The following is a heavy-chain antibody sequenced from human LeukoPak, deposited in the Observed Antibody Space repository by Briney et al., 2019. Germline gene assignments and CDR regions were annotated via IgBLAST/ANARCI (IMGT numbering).Heavy chain of an antibody. Sequence: RSGGSLRLSCAASGFTFDGYGMGWVRQAPGKGLEWVSGINWNGGSTGYADSVKGRFTISRDNAKYSLYLQMNSLRAEDTALYYCARDLQAAAAEGRVPFDYWGQGTLVTVSS. J-gene: IGHJ4*02. CDR3: ARDLQAAAAEGRVPFDY. V-gene: IGHV3-20*04. D-gene: IGHD6-13*01. CDR2: INWNGGST. CDR1: GFTFDGYG.